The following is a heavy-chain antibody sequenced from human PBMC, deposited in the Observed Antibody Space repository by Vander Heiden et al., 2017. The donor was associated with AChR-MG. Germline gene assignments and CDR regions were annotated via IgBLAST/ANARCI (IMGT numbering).Heavy chain of an antibody. Sequence: EVQLVESGGGLVKPGGSRRLSCAASGFTFSSESMNWVRQAPGKGLEWVSSIGSSSSYIYYADSVKGRFTIARDNAKNSLYLQMNSLRAEDTAVYYCARGEFGVKWGLDAFDIWGQGTMVTVSS. CDR2: IGSSSSYI. J-gene: IGHJ3*02. CDR3: ARGEFGVKWGLDAFDI. D-gene: IGHD3-16*01. CDR1: GFTFSSES. V-gene: IGHV3-21*01.